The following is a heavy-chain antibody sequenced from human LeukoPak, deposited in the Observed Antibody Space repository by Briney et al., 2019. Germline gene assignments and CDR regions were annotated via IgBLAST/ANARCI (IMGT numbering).Heavy chain of an antibody. CDR3: ARSWSSGRYWFDP. D-gene: IGHD6-19*01. CDR2: IYHSGST. Sequence: SETLSLTCSVSGGSISIYYWSWVRQPPGKGLEWIGYIYHSGSTNYNPSLKSRVTMSQDLSKNQLSLRLTSVTAADTAVYYCARSWSSGRYWFDPWGQGTLVTVSS. J-gene: IGHJ5*02. CDR1: GGSISIYY. V-gene: IGHV4-59*01.